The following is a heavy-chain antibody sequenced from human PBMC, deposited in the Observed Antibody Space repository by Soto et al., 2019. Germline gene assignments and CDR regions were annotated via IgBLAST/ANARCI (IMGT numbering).Heavy chain of an antibody. CDR2: IYWDDDK. Sequence: SGPTLVNPTQTLTLTCTFSGFSLSTSGVGVGWIRQPPGKALEWLALIYWDDDKRYSPSLKSRLTITKDTSKNQVVLTMTNMDPVDTATYYCAHRVRAGYRSSTSCFRIAAAGPFDYWGQGTLVTVSS. CDR3: AHRVRAGYRSSTSCFRIAAAGPFDY. V-gene: IGHV2-5*02. CDR1: GFSLSTSGVG. D-gene: IGHD2-2*01. J-gene: IGHJ4*02.